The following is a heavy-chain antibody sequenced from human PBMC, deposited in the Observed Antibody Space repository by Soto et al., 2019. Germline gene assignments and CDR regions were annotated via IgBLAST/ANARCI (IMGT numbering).Heavy chain of an antibody. Sequence: ASVKVSCKASGYTFTSYYMHWVRQAPGQGLEWMGIINPSGGSTSYAQKFQGRVTMTRDTSASTVYMELSSLRSEDTAVYYCATASSTSCLFPWGQGTLVTVSS. CDR2: INPSGGST. CDR3: ATASSTSCLFP. CDR1: GYTFTSYY. J-gene: IGHJ5*02. V-gene: IGHV1-46*01. D-gene: IGHD2-2*01.